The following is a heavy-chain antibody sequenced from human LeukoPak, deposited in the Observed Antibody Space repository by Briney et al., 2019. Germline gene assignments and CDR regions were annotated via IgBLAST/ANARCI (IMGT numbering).Heavy chain of an antibody. Sequence: PSETLCLTCTVSGGSISNFYWSWIRQPAGKTLEWIWRIYSSGSTNYNPSLKNRVTMSLETSKNQFSLKLSSVTAADTAVYFCARETTGAGTARPFDYWGQGTLVTVSS. D-gene: IGHD6-13*01. V-gene: IGHV4-4*07. CDR2: IYSSGST. J-gene: IGHJ4*02. CDR3: ARETTGAGTARPFDY. CDR1: GGSISNFY.